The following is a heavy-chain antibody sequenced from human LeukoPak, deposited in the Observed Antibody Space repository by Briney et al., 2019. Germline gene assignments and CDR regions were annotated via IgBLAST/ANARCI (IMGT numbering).Heavy chain of an antibody. Sequence: PGGSLRLSCAASGFTFSSYEMNWVRQAPGKGLEWVSYISSSGSTIYYADSVKGRFTISRDNSKNTLYLQMNSLRAEDTAVYYCAKGSSPGDYWGQGTLVTVSS. J-gene: IGHJ4*02. D-gene: IGHD6-13*01. V-gene: IGHV3-48*03. CDR1: GFTFSSYE. CDR3: AKGSSPGDY. CDR2: ISSSGSTI.